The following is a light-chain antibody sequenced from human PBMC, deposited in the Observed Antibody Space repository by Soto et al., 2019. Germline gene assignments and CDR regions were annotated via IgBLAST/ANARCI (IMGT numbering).Light chain of an antibody. CDR1: QGISSY. V-gene: IGKV1-9*01. Sequence: DIQLTQSPSFLSASVGDRVTITCRASQGISSYLAWYQKKPGKAPKLLIYVAFTLESGVPSRFSGSGSGTEFTLTIRSLQPEDFATYYCQQSFRSPITFGQGTRLEIK. CDR3: QQSFRSPIT. J-gene: IGKJ5*01. CDR2: VAF.